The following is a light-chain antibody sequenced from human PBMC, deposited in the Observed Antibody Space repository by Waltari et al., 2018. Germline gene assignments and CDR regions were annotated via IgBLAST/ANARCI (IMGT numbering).Light chain of an antibody. Sequence: DIQMTQSPSSLSASVGDRVTITCRASQSITSRLNWYQQKPGKAPKVLIYAASSLQSGVPSRFSGSGSGTDFTLTISSLQPEDFATYYCQQYNSYLTFGPGTKVDIK. J-gene: IGKJ3*01. CDR3: QQYNSYLT. V-gene: IGKV1-39*01. CDR2: AAS. CDR1: QSITSR.